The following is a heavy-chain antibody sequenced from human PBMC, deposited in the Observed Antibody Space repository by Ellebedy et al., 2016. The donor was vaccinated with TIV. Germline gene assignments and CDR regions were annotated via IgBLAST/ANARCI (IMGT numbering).Heavy chain of an antibody. D-gene: IGHD3-22*01. Sequence: GESLKISCAASEFTFSTYSMNWVRQAPGKGLEWVGRIKSKTDGGTTDYAAPVKGRFTISRDDSKNTLYLQMNSLKTEDTAVYYCTNRITMIRDYWGQGTLVTVSS. V-gene: IGHV3-15*07. CDR2: IKSKTDGGTT. CDR3: TNRITMIRDY. CDR1: EFTFSTYS. J-gene: IGHJ4*02.